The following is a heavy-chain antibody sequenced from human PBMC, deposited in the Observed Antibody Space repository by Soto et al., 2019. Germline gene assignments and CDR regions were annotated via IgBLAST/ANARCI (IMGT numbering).Heavy chain of an antibody. CDR1: GFTVSSNY. CDR3: ARAKWLDGDDAFDI. J-gene: IGHJ3*02. Sequence: PGGSLRLSCAASGFTVSSNYMSWVRQAPGKGLEWVSVIYSGGSTYYADSVKGRFTISRDNSKNTPYLQMNSLRAEDTAVYYCARAKWLDGDDAFDIWGQGTMVTVSS. CDR2: IYSGGST. D-gene: IGHD6-19*01. V-gene: IGHV3-66*01.